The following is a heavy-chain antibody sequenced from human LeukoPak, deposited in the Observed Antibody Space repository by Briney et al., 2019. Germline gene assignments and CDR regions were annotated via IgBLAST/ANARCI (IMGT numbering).Heavy chain of an antibody. V-gene: IGHV3-48*03. Sequence: GVSLRLSCAASGFTFSTYEINWVRQAPGKGLEWLSHISTSGSSIHYADSVKGRFTISRDNAKNSLYLQMNSLRVEDTAVYYCARDATTELGTVYMDVWGKGTTVTISS. CDR2: ISTSGSSI. D-gene: IGHD4-17*01. J-gene: IGHJ6*03. CDR3: ARDATTELGTVYMDV. CDR1: GFTFSTYE.